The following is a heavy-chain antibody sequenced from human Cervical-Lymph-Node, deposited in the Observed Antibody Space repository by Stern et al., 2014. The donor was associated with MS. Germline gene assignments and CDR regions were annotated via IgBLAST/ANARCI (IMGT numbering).Heavy chain of an antibody. V-gene: IGHV1-8*01. J-gene: IGHJ6*02. CDR2: MNPNSGHT. Sequence: VQLLESGAAVKKPGASVKVSCKASGYSFTNYDINWVRQAPGQGLEWMGWMNPNSGHTGLKPKFQGRVTMTRNTSMSTAYMQMSSLTSEDTAVYYCVREDRNFHYYGMDVWGQGTTLTVSS. D-gene: IGHD1-7*01. CDR1: GYSFTNYD. CDR3: VREDRNFHYYGMDV.